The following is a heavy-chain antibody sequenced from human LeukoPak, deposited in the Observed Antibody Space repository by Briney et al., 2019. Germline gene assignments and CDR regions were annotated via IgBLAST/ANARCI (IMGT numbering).Heavy chain of an antibody. CDR3: ARTSPYSCGSRWFDP. D-gene: IGHD5-18*01. V-gene: IGHV1-69*06. CDR1: GGTFSSYA. Sequence: SVKVSCKASGGTFSSYAISWVRQAPGQGLEWMGGIISIFGTANYAQKFQGRVTITADKSTSTAYMELSSLRSEDTAVYYCARTSPYSCGSRWFDPWGQGTLVTVSS. CDR2: IISIFGTA. J-gene: IGHJ5*02.